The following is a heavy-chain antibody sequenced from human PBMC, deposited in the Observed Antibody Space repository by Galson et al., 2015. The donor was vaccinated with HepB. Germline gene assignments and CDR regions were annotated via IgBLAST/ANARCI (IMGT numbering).Heavy chain of an antibody. D-gene: IGHD3-22*01. J-gene: IGHJ6*02. Sequence: SLRLSCAASGFTFSTYSMNWVRQTPGKGLEWVSSITGSSNYIYYADSVKGRFTISRDNAKNSLYLQMNSLRAEDAAVYYCARALDYYDSSGLHYYHGMDVWGQGTTVTVSS. CDR1: GFTFSTYS. V-gene: IGHV3-21*01. CDR2: ITGSSNYI. CDR3: ARALDYYDSSGLHYYHGMDV.